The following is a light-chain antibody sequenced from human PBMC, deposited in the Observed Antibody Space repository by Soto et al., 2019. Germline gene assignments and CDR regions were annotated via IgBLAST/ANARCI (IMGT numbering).Light chain of an antibody. CDR2: DAS. CDR3: QQYGSSVFT. Sequence: PGEGATLSCRASQSVTSSYLAWYQQKPGQAPRLLIYDASSRATGIPDRFRGSGSGTDFTLTISRLEPEDFAVYYCQQYGSSVFTFGPGTKV. CDR1: QSVTSSY. J-gene: IGKJ3*01. V-gene: IGKV3-20*01.